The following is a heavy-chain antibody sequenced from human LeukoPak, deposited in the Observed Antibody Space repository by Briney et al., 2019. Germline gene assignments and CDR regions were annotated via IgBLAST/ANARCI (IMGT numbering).Heavy chain of an antibody. CDR2: ISSGSNSI. J-gene: IGHJ4*02. D-gene: IGHD2/OR15-2a*01. CDR3: ARGPSNRHFDY. CDR1: GFTFSDYY. Sequence: GGSLRLSCAASGFTFSDYYMSWIRQAPGKGLEWVSHISSGSNSINYADSVKGRFTISRDNAKNSLLLQMNSLRDEDTAVYYCARGPSNRHFDYWGQGTLVTVSS. V-gene: IGHV3-11*06.